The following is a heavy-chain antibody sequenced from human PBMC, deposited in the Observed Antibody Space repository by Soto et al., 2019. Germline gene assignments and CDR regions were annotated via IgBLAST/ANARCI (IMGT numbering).Heavy chain of an antibody. CDR2: IYNSVST. D-gene: IGHD2-21*02. Sequence: QLQLQESGPGLVKPSETLSLTCTVSGASLSNYNFYWAWLRQSPGKGLEWIGSIYNSVSTHYNPSLKSRVSISVDTSKNQFSLRLTSVTAADTAVYYCARNASMVPAAVDAGDYFDYWGQGALVIVSS. V-gene: IGHV4-39*01. CDR3: ARNASMVPAAVDAGDYFDY. CDR1: GASLSNYNFY. J-gene: IGHJ4*02.